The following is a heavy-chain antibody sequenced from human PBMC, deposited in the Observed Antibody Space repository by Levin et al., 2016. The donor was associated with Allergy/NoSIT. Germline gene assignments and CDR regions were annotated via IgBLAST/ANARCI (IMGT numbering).Heavy chain of an antibody. D-gene: IGHD3-22*01. CDR2: ISYDGSNK. CDR3: ASPYYYDSSGYYSPYYYYGMDV. Sequence: GGSLRLSCAASGFTFSSYAMHWVRQAPGKGLEWVAVISYDGSNKYYADSVKGRFTISRDNSKNTLYLQMNSLRAEDTAVYYCASPYYYDSSGYYSPYYYYGMDVWGQGTTVTVSS. J-gene: IGHJ6*02. CDR1: GFTFSSYA. V-gene: IGHV3-30*04.